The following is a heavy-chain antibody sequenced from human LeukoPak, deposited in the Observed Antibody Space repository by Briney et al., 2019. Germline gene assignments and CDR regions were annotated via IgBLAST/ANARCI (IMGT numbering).Heavy chain of an antibody. CDR1: GFTFSGYW. D-gene: IGHD3-3*01. V-gene: IGHV3-74*01. J-gene: IGHJ6*03. CDR3: AKGAAGGGGVTNYYYYYMDV. CDR2: INGDWSST. Sequence: GGSLRLSCAASGFTFSGYWMHWVRQAPGKGLVWVSRINGDWSSTTYADSVKGRFTISRDNAKNSLYLQMNSLRAEDAAVYYCAKGAAGGGGVTNYYYYYMDVWGKGTTVTVSS.